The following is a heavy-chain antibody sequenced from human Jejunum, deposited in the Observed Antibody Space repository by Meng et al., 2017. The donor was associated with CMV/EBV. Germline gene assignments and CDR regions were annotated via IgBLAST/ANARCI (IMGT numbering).Heavy chain of an antibody. Sequence: RLSCAASGFTFDIYEMNWVRQAPGKGLEWISYISGNAYTTLYSDSVKGRFTISRDNAKTSVYLQMNSLRVEDTATYYCGAGSGFDFWGQGTLVTVSS. V-gene: IGHV3-48*03. CDR2: ISGNAYTT. J-gene: IGHJ4*02. CDR3: GAGSGFDF. D-gene: IGHD1-26*01. CDR1: GFTFDIYE.